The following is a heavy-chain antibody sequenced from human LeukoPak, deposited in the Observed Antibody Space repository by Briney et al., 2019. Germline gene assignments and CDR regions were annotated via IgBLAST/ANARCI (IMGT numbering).Heavy chain of an antibody. J-gene: IGHJ6*03. CDR3: ARASMVRGADDYYYYMDV. CDR1: GFTFSSYA. D-gene: IGHD3-10*01. CDR2: ISGSGGST. V-gene: IGHV3-23*01. Sequence: PGGSLRLYCAASGFTFSSYAMSWVRQAPGNGLEWVSAISGSGGSTYYADSVKGRFTISRDNSKNTLYLKMNSLRGEDTAVYYCARASMVRGADDYYYYMDVWGKGTTVTVSS.